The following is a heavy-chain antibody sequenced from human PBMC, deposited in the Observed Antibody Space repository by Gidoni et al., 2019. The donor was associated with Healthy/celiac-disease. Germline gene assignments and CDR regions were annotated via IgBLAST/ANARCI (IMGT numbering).Heavy chain of an antibody. J-gene: IGHJ4*02. D-gene: IGHD2-2*01. Sequence: EVQLVESGGGLVQPGGSLRLSCAAAGFTFSSYEMNWVRQAPGKGLEWFPYISSSGSTLYYADSVTGRFTISRDNAKNALYLQMNSLRAEDTAVYYCASSYCSSTSCEGGDYWGQGTLVTVSS. CDR2: ISSSGSTL. CDR3: ASSYCSSTSCEGGDY. V-gene: IGHV3-48*03. CDR1: GFTFSSYE.